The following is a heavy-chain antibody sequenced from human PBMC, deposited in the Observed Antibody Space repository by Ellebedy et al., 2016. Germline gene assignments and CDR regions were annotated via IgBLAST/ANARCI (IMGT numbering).Heavy chain of an antibody. CDR2: IYWNDKQ. J-gene: IGHJ6*02. V-gene: IGHV2-5*04. CDR3: ARMVGLSGTGGHFYAMDV. CDR1: GFSLRISGAG. Sequence: SGPTLVXPTQTLTLTCSFSGFSLRISGAGVGWIRQPPGKALEWLTSIYWNDKQPYRPSLGSRLTISKATSKNRVVLTMTDMGPVDTGTYFCARMVGLSGTGGHFYAMDVWGPGTTVTVAS. D-gene: IGHD6-13*01.